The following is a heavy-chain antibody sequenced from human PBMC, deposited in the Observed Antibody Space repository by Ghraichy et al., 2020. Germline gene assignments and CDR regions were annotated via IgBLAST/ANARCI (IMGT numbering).Heavy chain of an antibody. CDR3: ARRGDYYDSSGYYY. CDR2: TRNKANSYTT. J-gene: IGHJ4*02. Sequence: GGSLRLSCAASGFTFSDHYMDWVRQAPGKGLEWVGRTRNKANSYTTEYAASVKGRFTISRDDSKNSLYLQMNSLKTEDTAVYYCARRGDYYDSSGYYYWGQGTLVTVSS. D-gene: IGHD3-22*01. V-gene: IGHV3-72*01. CDR1: GFTFSDHY.